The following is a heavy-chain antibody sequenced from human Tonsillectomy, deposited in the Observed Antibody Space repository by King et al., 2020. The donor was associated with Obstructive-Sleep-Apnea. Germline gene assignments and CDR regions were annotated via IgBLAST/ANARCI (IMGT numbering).Heavy chain of an antibody. Sequence: QLQESGPGLVKPSETLSLTCTVSGGSIGSYSWSWIRQPPGKGLEWIGYIFYTGSTNSNPSLKSRVTISVDTSKKQFSLKLSSVTAADTAVYYCARAGRGYGMDVWGQGTTVTVSS. D-gene: IGHD1-26*01. V-gene: IGHV4-59*01. CDR1: GGSIGSYS. CDR2: IFYTGST. J-gene: IGHJ6*02. CDR3: ARAGRGYGMDV.